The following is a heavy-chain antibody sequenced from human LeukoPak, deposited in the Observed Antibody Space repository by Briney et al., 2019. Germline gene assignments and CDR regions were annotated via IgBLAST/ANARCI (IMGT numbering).Heavy chain of an antibody. Sequence: SETLSLTCTVSGGSISSYYWSWIRQPPGKGLEWIGYIYYSGSTNYNPSLKSRVTISVDTSKNQFSLKLSSVTAADTAVYYCARDVSIAAAGTYFYGMDVWGQGTTVTVSS. V-gene: IGHV4-59*12. CDR3: ARDVSIAAAGTYFYGMDV. D-gene: IGHD6-13*01. J-gene: IGHJ6*02. CDR1: GGSISSYY. CDR2: IYYSGST.